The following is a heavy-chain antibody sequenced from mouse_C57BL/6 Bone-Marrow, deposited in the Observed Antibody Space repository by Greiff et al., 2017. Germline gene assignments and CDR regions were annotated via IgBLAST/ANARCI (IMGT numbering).Heavy chain of an antibody. D-gene: IGHD1-1*01. CDR1: GYTFTDHT. CDR3: AMGNGSSYGYYAMDY. CDR2: IYPRDGST. Sequence: VQLQESDAELVKPGASVKISCKVSGYTFTDHTIHWMKQRPEQGLEWIGYIYPRDGSTKYNEKFKGKATLTADKSSSTAYMQLNSLTSEDSAVYFCAMGNGSSYGYYAMDYWGQGTSVTVSS. J-gene: IGHJ4*01. V-gene: IGHV1-78*01.